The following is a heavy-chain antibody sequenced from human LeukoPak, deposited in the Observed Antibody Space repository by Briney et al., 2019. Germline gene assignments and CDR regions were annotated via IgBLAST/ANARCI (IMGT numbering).Heavy chain of an antibody. CDR3: ARGGIAARPDY. CDR1: GFTFTNYA. Sequence: PGVSLRHSCAASGFTFTNYAMHWVRQAPGKGLEWVAIIWYDGSNKYYADSVKGRFTISRDNSKNTLYLQMNSLRAEDTAVYYCARGGIAARPDYWGQGALVTVSS. V-gene: IGHV3-33*01. J-gene: IGHJ4*02. D-gene: IGHD6-6*01. CDR2: IWYDGSNK.